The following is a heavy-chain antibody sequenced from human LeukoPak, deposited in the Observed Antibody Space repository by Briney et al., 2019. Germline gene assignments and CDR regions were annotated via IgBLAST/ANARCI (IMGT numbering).Heavy chain of an antibody. CDR1: GFSFSSYA. D-gene: IGHD2-2*01. CDR2: ISYDETNK. Sequence: GGSLRLYCAASGFSFSSYAMHWFRQAPGMGLECVAVISYDETNKYYGDSVKGRFTISRDNSKSTLYLQMNSLRAEDTAVYYCARDWQGSPGYYFHYWGQGTLVTVSS. V-gene: IGHV3-30*04. J-gene: IGHJ4*02. CDR3: ARDWQGSPGYYFHY.